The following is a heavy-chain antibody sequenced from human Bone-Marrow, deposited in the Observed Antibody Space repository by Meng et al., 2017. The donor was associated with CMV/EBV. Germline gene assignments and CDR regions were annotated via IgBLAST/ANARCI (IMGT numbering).Heavy chain of an antibody. CDR3: ASRTGDFLNDAFDI. Sequence: SETLSLTCTVSGGSISSYYWSWIRQPPGKGLEWIGYIYYSGSTNYNPSLKSRVTISVDTSKNQFSLKLSSVTAADTAVYYCASRTGDFLNDAFDIWGQDTMVTVSS. J-gene: IGHJ3*02. CDR1: GGSISSYY. CDR2: IYYSGST. D-gene: IGHD7-27*01. V-gene: IGHV4-59*01.